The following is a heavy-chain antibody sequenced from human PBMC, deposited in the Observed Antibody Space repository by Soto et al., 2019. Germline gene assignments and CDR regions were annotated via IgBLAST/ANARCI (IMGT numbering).Heavy chain of an antibody. Sequence: QVQLQESGPGLVKPSGTLSLTCAVSGTSIINNNWWTWVRQPPGKGLEGIGEIYHSGTTNYNSSLKSRVTFSTDKSKNQFSRNLNSVTAADTAVYYCARGDGDNAFDIWGQGTLVIVSS. CDR2: IYHSGTT. V-gene: IGHV4-4*02. J-gene: IGHJ3*02. D-gene: IGHD2-21*02. CDR3: ARGDGDNAFDI. CDR1: GTSIINNNW.